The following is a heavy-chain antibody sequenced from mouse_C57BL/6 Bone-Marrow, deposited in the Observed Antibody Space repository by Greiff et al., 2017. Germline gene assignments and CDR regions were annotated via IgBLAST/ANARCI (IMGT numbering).Heavy chain of an antibody. CDR2: IDPSDSYT. J-gene: IGHJ2*01. Sequence: QVQLQQPGAELVKPGASVKLSCKASGYTFTSYWMQWVKQRPGQGLEWIGEIDPSDSYTNYNQKFKGKATLTVDTSSSPASMQLRSLTSVDSAVYYCASGGDYCSSTYVDYWGQGTTLTVSS. CDR3: ASGGDYCSSTYVDY. D-gene: IGHD1-1*01. V-gene: IGHV1-50*01. CDR1: GYTFTSYW.